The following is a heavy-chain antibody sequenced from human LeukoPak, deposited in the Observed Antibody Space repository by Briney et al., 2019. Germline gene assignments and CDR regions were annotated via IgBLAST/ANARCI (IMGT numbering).Heavy chain of an antibody. J-gene: IGHJ4*02. V-gene: IGHV4-59*01. Sequence: SETLSLTCTVSGGSISGNYWSWIRQPPGKGLEWIGYMYYRGTTKYNPSLKSRVTMSVDPSMNQISLKLTSVTAADTAVYYCARVLLAGTTDYWGQGTLVTVSS. CDR1: GGSISGNY. CDR2: MYYRGTT. CDR3: ARVLLAGTTDY. D-gene: IGHD1-7*01.